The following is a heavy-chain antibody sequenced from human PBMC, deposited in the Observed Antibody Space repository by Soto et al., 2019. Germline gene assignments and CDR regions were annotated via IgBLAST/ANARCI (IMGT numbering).Heavy chain of an antibody. CDR3: ATQGGLNSGYDYYVDV. CDR2: IIPILGIA. CDR1: GVTFSSYT. Sequence: SVKVSCKASGVTFSSYTISWVRQAPGQGLEWMGRIIPILGIANYAQKFQGRVTITADKSTSTAYMELSSLRSEDTAVYYCATQGGLNSGYDYYVDVWGKGTTVTVSS. J-gene: IGHJ6*03. V-gene: IGHV1-69*02. D-gene: IGHD1-26*01.